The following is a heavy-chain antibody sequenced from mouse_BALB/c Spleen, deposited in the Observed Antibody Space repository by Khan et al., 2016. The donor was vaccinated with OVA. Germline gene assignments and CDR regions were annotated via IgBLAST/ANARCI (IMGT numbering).Heavy chain of an antibody. CDR3: ARGNYYGYYFDY. CDR1: GYSITSGYA. CDR2: ISYSGVT. D-gene: IGHD1-1*01. V-gene: IGHV3-2*02. Sequence: EVQLQESGPGLVKPSQSLSLTCTVTGYSITSGYAWNWIRQFPGNKLEWMGYISYSGVTSYTPSLKSRISITRDTSKNKFFLQLNSVTTEDTATYYCARGNYYGYYFDYWGQGTTRTVSS. J-gene: IGHJ2*01.